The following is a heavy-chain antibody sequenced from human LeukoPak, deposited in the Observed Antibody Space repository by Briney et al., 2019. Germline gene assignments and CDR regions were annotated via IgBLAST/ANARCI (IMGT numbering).Heavy chain of an antibody. CDR2: INPNSGGT. J-gene: IGHJ6*03. CDR3: ARDNYRGGAAPYYMDV. D-gene: IGHD2-21*01. V-gene: IGHV1-2*02. Sequence: ASVKVSCKASGYTFTGYYMHWVRQAPGQGLEWMGWINPNSGGTNYAQKFQGRVTMTRDTSISTAYMELSRLRSEDTAVYYCARDNYRGGAAPYYMDVWGKGTTVTVSS. CDR1: GYTFTGYY.